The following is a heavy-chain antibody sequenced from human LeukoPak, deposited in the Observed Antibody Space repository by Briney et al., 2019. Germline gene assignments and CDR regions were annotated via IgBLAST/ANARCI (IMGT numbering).Heavy chain of an antibody. D-gene: IGHD5-12*01. CDR2: ISSSSDSI. CDR3: TKSRISFSGQADR. V-gene: IGHV3-48*04. J-gene: IGHJ5*02. CDR1: GFTFSTYG. Sequence: GGSLRLSCAASGFTFSTYGMTWVRQAAGKGLEWISYISSSSDSIKYADSVKGRFTSSRDNAKNSLYLQMNSLRAEDTAVYYCTKSRISFSGQADRWGQGAMVTVSS.